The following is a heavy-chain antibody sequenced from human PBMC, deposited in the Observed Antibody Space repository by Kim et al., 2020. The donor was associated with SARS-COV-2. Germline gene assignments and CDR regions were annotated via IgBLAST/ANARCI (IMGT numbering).Heavy chain of an antibody. CDR3: AKAGSPYCSGGNCYSSYFDP. CDR1: GFTFSNYG. Sequence: GGSLRLSCAASGFTFSNYGMHWVRQAPGKGLEWVTVITYDGDNNYYADSVKGRFTISRDNSKNTLYLQMNSLRVEDTAVYYCAKAGSPYCSGGNCYSSYFDPGGQGTVVTVSS. CDR2: ITYDGDNN. D-gene: IGHD2-15*01. J-gene: IGHJ4*02. V-gene: IGHV3-33*05.